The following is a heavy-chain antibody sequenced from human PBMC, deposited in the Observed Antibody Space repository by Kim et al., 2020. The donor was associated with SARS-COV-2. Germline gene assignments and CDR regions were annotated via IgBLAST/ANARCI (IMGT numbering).Heavy chain of an antibody. CDR1: GYSFTSNW. CDR3: GTDYGSGSSFDY. V-gene: IGHV5-10-1*01. D-gene: IGHD3-10*01. Sequence: GESLKISCKGSGYSFTSNWISWVRQMPGKGLEWMGRIDPRDSYTNYSPSFQGHVTFSADRSISTAYLQWSSLKASDTAIYFCGTDYGSGSSFDYWGQGTLVTVSS. J-gene: IGHJ4*02. CDR2: IDPRDSYT.